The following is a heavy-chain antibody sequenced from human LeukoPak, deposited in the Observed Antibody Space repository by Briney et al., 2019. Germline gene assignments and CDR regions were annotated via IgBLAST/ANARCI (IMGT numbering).Heavy chain of an antibody. CDR1: GFTFDDYA. CDR3: AKEYLYYDNSGYRDGMDV. V-gene: IGHV3-43*02. Sequence: GGSLRLSCAASGFTFDDYAMHWVRQSPGKGLEWVSLIHGDGGGTHYADSVKGRFTISRDNSKNSLYLQMNSLRTEDTALYYCAKEYLYYDNSGYRDGMDVWGQGTTVTVSS. CDR2: IHGDGGGT. J-gene: IGHJ6*02. D-gene: IGHD3-22*01.